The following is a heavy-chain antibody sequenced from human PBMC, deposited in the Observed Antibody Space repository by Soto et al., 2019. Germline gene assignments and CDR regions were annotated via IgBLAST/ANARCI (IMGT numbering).Heavy chain of an antibody. J-gene: IGHJ6*01. CDR1: GYSFTSYW. CDR3: AILGYCSGGSCSGYYYYGMDV. D-gene: IGHD2-15*01. CDR2: IDPSDSYT. Sequence: GESLKISCKRSGYSFTSYWISWVRQMPGKGLEWMGRIDPSDSYTNYSPSFQDHLTNPADKSISTAYLQWSSLKASEFSMYYCAILGYCSGGSCSGYYYYGMDVWGQGTTVTVSS. V-gene: IGHV5-10-1*01.